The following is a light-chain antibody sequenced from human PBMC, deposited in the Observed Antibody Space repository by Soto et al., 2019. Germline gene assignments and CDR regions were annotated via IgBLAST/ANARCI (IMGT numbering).Light chain of an antibody. CDR1: QSLLRGNGYNY. J-gene: IGKJ5*01. CDR2: LGS. V-gene: IGKV2-28*01. CDR3: MQARQTPIT. Sequence: DVGMTQCTLSLPVTPGEPASISCRSSQSLLRGNGYNYLDWYLQKPGQSPQLLIYLGSARASGVPDRFSGSGSGTDFTLKISRVEAEDVGIYYCMQARQTPITFGHRTLLEIK.